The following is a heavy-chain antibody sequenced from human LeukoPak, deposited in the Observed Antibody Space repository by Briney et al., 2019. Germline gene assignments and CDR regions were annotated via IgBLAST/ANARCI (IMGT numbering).Heavy chain of an antibody. Sequence: GGSLTLSCAVSGLNFKFYAMSWVRQAPGKGLEWVSAISGSGGSTYYADSVKGRFTISRDNSKNTLYLQMNSLRAEDTAVYYCAKAARIAAAGTVSYYFDYWGQGTLVTVSS. D-gene: IGHD6-13*01. V-gene: IGHV3-23*01. CDR1: GLNFKFYA. CDR2: ISGSGGST. J-gene: IGHJ4*02. CDR3: AKAARIAAAGTVSYYFDY.